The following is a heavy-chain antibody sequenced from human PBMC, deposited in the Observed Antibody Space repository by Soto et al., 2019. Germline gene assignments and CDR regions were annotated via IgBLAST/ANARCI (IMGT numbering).Heavy chain of an antibody. D-gene: IGHD3-10*01. J-gene: IGHJ4*02. CDR3: ATALVRFGDLLFDY. Sequence: SETLSLTCAVSGGSISSSNWWSWVRQPPGKGLEWIGEIYHSGSTNYNPSLKSRVTISVDKSKNQFSLKLSSVTAADTAVYYCATALVRFGDLLFDYWGQGTLVTSPQ. V-gene: IGHV4-4*02. CDR1: GGSISSSNW. CDR2: IYHSGST.